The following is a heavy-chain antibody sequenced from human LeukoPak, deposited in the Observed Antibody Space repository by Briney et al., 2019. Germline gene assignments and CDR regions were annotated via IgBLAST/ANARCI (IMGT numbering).Heavy chain of an antibody. D-gene: IGHD4-17*01. CDR1: GGSISSYY. Sequence: SETLSLTCTVSGGSISSYYWSWIRQPPGKGLEWIGYICYSGSTNYNPSLKSRVTISVDTSKNQFSLKLSSVTAADTAVYYCAREGAIGYGDYVTDYWGQGTLVTVSS. V-gene: IGHV4-59*01. CDR3: AREGAIGYGDYVTDY. J-gene: IGHJ4*02. CDR2: ICYSGST.